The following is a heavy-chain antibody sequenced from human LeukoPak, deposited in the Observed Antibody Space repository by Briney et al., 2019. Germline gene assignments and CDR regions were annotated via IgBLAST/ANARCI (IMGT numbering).Heavy chain of an antibody. CDR3: ARDFPSPPTYYYDSSGLFDY. CDR1: GFTFSSYW. V-gene: IGHV3-30*03. J-gene: IGHJ4*02. CDR2: ISYDGSNK. D-gene: IGHD3-22*01. Sequence: GGSLRLSCAASGFTFSSYWMSWVRQAPGKGLEWVAVISYDGSNKYYADSVKGRFTISRDNSKNTLYLQMNSLRAEDTAVYYCARDFPSPPTYYYDSSGLFDYWGQGTLVTVSS.